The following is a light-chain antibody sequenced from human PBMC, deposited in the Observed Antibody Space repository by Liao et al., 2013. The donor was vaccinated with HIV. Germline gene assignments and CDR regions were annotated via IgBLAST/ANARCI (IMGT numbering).Light chain of an antibody. CDR3: QAWDSSTAV. V-gene: IGLV3-1*01. Sequence: YELTQPPSVSVSPGQTASITCSGDKLGDKYACWYQQKPGQSPVLVIYEDNKRPSGIPERFSGSNSGNTATLTISGTQAMDEADYYCQAWDSSTAVFGGGTKLTVL. J-gene: IGLJ3*02. CDR2: EDN. CDR1: KLGDKY.